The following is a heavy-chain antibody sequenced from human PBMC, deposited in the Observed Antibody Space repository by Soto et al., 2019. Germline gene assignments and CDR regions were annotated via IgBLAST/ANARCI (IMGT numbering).Heavy chain of an antibody. CDR3: AKLSDMYVVIIHCDY. J-gene: IGHJ4*02. CDR1: GFTFSSYA. Sequence: GGSLRLSCAASGFTFSSYAMSWVRQAPGKGLEWVSAISGSGGSTYYADSVKGRFTISRDNSKNTLYLQMNSLRAEDTAVYYCAKLSDMYVVIIHCDYWGQGTLVTVSS. D-gene: IGHD3-22*01. V-gene: IGHV3-23*01. CDR2: ISGSGGST.